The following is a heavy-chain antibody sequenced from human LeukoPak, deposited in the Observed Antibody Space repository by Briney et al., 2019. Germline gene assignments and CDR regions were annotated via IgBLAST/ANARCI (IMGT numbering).Heavy chain of an antibody. V-gene: IGHV3-74*01. J-gene: IGHJ4*02. CDR2: INSDGTTT. Sequence: PGGSLRLSCAASGFTFSSYWMHWVRHAPGKGLVWVSRINSDGTTTAYADSVKGRFTISRDNAKNTLYLQVNSLRAEDTAVYYCARGDAYALNYWGQGTLVTVSS. CDR3: ARGDAYALNY. CDR1: GFTFSSYW. D-gene: IGHD2-2*01.